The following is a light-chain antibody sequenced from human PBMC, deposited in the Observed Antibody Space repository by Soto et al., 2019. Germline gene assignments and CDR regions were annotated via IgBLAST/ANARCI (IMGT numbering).Light chain of an antibody. J-gene: IGKJ1*01. CDR2: DAS. Sequence: VVLTQSPATLSLSPGERATLSCRASQSVSSYLAWYQQKPGQAPRLLIYDASNRATGIPARFSGSGSGTDFTLTISSLEPEDFAVYYCQQRSNWAITFGQGTKVDI. V-gene: IGKV3-11*01. CDR1: QSVSSY. CDR3: QQRSNWAIT.